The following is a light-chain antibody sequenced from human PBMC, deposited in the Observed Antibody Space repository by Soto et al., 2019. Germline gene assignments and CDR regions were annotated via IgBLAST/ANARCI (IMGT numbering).Light chain of an antibody. J-gene: IGKJ4*01. CDR1: QSVGSS. CDR2: GAS. CDR3: QQYNSWPLT. V-gene: IGKV3-15*01. Sequence: EIVLTQSPATPSLSPGERTTLSCRASQSVGSSLAWYQRKPGQAPRLLIYGASTRATGIPATFSGSGSGTEFTLTISSLQSEDFAVYYCQQYNSWPLTFGGGTKVDIK.